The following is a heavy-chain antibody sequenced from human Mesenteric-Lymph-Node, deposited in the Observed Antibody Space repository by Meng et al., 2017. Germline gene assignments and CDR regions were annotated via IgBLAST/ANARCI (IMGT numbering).Heavy chain of an antibody. D-gene: IGHD3-16*02. CDR1: GFTFSSYA. J-gene: IGHJ4*02. Sequence: GGSLRLSCAASGFTFSSYAMHWVRQAPGKGLEWVAIISFDGSNKYYADSVKGRFTISRDNSKNTLYLQMNSLRAEDTAVYYCAKDYVWGSYRFGYDYWGQGTLVTAPQ. CDR3: AKDYVWGSYRFGYDY. CDR2: ISFDGSNK. V-gene: IGHV3-30*04.